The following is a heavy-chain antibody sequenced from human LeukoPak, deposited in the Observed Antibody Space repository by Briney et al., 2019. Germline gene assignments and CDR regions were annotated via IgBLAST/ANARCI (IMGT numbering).Heavy chain of an antibody. D-gene: IGHD1-26*01. V-gene: IGHV3-15*01. CDR3: TTGPHYYRDYYYYYGMDV. J-gene: IGHJ6*02. Sequence: PGGSLRLSCAASGFTFSNAWMSWIRQAPGKGLEWVGRIKSKTDGGTTDYAAPVKGRFTISRDDSKNTLYLQMNSLKTEDTAVYYCTTGPHYYRDYYYYYGMDVWGQGTTVTVSS. CDR1: GFTFSNAW. CDR2: IKSKTDGGTT.